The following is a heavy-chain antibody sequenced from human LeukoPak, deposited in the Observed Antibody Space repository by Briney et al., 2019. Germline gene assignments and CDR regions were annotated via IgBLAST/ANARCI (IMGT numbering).Heavy chain of an antibody. Sequence: PSETLSLTCAVYGGSFSGYYWSWIRQPPGKGLEWIGYIYYSGSTYYNPSLKSRVTISVDTSKNQFSLKLSSVTAADTAVYYCARDSYYYDSRREDAFDIWGQGTMVTVSS. V-gene: IGHV4-34*01. CDR1: GGSFSGYY. CDR3: ARDSYYYDSRREDAFDI. D-gene: IGHD3-22*01. J-gene: IGHJ3*02. CDR2: IYYSGST.